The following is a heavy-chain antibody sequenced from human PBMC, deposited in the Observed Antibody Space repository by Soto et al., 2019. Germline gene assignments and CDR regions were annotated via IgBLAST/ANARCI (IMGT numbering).Heavy chain of an antibody. CDR1: GYTFTRYY. Sequence: ASVKVSCKASGYTFTRYYMYWVRQAPGQGPEWMGIINPSGGSTSYAQKFQGRVTMTRDTSTSTVYMELSSLRSEDTAVYYCAREGSVAGLDYWGQGTLVTVSS. CDR2: INPSGGST. V-gene: IGHV1-46*03. J-gene: IGHJ4*02. CDR3: AREGSVAGLDY. D-gene: IGHD6-19*01.